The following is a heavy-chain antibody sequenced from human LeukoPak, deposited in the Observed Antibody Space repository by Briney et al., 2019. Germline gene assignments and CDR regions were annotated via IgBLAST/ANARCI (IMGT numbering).Heavy chain of an antibody. V-gene: IGHV5-51*01. CDR2: IYPGDSDT. J-gene: IGHJ4*02. CDR1: GYSFISYW. D-gene: IGHD3-22*01. Sequence: GESLKISCKGSGYSFISYWIGWVRQMPGKGLEWMGIIYPGDSDTRYSPSFQGQVTISADKSISTAYLQWSSLKASDTAMYYCALSSGYYYVGFDYWGQGTLVTVSS. CDR3: ALSSGYYYVGFDY.